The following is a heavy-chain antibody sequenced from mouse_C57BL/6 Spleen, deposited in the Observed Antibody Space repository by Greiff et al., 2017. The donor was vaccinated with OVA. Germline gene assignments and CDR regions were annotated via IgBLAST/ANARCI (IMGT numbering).Heavy chain of an antibody. J-gene: IGHJ2*01. CDR3: ARHEATYYFDY. V-gene: IGHV5-6*01. Sequence: DVQLQESGGDLVKPGGSLKLSCAASGFTFSSYGMSWVRQTPDKRLEWVATISSGGSYTYYPDSVKGRFTISRDNAKNTLYLQMSSLKSEDTAMYYCARHEATYYFDYWGQGTTLTVSS. CDR1: GFTFSSYG. D-gene: IGHD3-2*02. CDR2: ISSGGSYT.